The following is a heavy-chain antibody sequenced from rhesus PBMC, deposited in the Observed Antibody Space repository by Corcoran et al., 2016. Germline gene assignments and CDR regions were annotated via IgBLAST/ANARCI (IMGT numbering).Heavy chain of an antibody. V-gene: IGHV2-1*01. CDR1: GISVSTSGMG. Sequence: QVTLKESGPALVKPTQTLTLTCTFSGISVSTSGMGVGWIRQPSGKTLEWLAHMSWDDDKDDSTTLKSRLTISKDTSKNQVVLTMTNMDPVDTATYYGARSLVGWGGSYGFDSWGQGVVVTVSS. D-gene: IGHD3-34*01. J-gene: IGHJ6*01. CDR3: ARSLVGWGGSYGFDS. CDR2: MSWDDDK.